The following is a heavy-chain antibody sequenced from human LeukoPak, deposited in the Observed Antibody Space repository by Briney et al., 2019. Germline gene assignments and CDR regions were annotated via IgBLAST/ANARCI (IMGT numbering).Heavy chain of an antibody. V-gene: IGHV3-23*01. J-gene: IGHJ4*02. D-gene: IGHD6-13*01. CDR3: AKDLNGGDSSSHQGIVGY. CDR1: GFTFSSYA. Sequence: PGGSLRLSCAASGFTFSSYAMSWVRQAPGKGLEWVSAISGSGGSTYYADSVKGRFTISRDNSKNTLYLQMNSLRAEDTAVYYCAKDLNGGDSSSHQGIVGYWGQGTLVTVSS. CDR2: ISGSGGST.